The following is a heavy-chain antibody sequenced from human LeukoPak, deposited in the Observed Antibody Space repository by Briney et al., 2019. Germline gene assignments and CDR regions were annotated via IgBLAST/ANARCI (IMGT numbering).Heavy chain of an antibody. V-gene: IGHV3-64*01. Sequence: GGSLRLSCAASGFTFSSYGMSWVRQAPGKGLEFVSAISRSGGNTYYANSVKGRFTISRDTSKNTLYLQVGSLRVEDMAVYYCARVGDRSGNGYSHWGQGTLVTVSS. J-gene: IGHJ4*02. CDR1: GFTFSSYG. D-gene: IGHD2-2*03. CDR2: ISRSGGNT. CDR3: ARVGDRSGNGYSH.